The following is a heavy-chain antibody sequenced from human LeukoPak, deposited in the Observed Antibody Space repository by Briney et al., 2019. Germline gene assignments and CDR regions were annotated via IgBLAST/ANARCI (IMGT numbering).Heavy chain of an antibody. J-gene: IGHJ5*02. V-gene: IGHV4-61*02. D-gene: IGHD3-3*01. CDR2: IYTSGST. Sequence: PSETLSLTCTVSGGSISSGSYYWSWIRQPAGKGLEWIGRIYTSGSTNYNPSLKSRVTISVDTSKNQFSLKLSSVTAADTAVYYCARGFPWLRFLEWRDVWFDPWGQGTLVTVSS. CDR3: ARGFPWLRFLEWRDVWFDP. CDR1: GGSISSGSYY.